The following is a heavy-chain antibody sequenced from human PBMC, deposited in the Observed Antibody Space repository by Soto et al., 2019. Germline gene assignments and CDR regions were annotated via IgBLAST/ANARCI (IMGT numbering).Heavy chain of an antibody. CDR2: ISSNGGST. CDR1: GFTFSSYA. Sequence: EVQLVESGGGLVQPGGSLRLSCAASGFTFSSYAMHWVRQAPGKGLEYVLAISSNGGSTYYANSVKGRFTISRDNSKNTLYLQMGSLRAEDMAVYYCAAVTKTYWYFDLWGRGTLVTVSS. V-gene: IGHV3-64*01. J-gene: IGHJ2*01. D-gene: IGHD4-17*01. CDR3: AAVTKTYWYFDL.